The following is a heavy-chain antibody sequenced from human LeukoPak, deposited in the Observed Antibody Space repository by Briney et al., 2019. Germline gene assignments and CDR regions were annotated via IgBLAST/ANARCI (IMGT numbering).Heavy chain of an antibody. CDR1: GFTFSSYG. V-gene: IGHV3-33*01. CDR2: IWYDGSNK. CDR3: ARDADIVVVPAAMRDYYYGMDV. Sequence: PGGSLRLSCAASGFTFSSYGMHWVRQAPGKGLEWVAVIWYDGSNKYYADSVKGRFTISRDNSKNTLYLQMNSLRAEDTAVYYCARDADIVVVPAAMRDYYYGMDVWGKGTTATVSS. J-gene: IGHJ6*04. D-gene: IGHD2-2*01.